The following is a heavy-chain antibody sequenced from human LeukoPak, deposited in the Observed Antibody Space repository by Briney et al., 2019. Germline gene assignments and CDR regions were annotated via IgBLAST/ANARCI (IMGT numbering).Heavy chain of an antibody. J-gene: IGHJ4*02. CDR3: ARDSPITMIVVVIDY. CDR1: GFTFSSYS. Sequence: GGSLRLSCAASGFTFSSYSMNWVRQAPGKGLEWVSSISSSSSYIYYADSVKGRFTISRDNAKNSLYLQMSSLRAEDTAVYYCARDSPITMIVVVIDYWGQGTLVTVSS. D-gene: IGHD3-22*01. CDR2: ISSSSSYI. V-gene: IGHV3-21*01.